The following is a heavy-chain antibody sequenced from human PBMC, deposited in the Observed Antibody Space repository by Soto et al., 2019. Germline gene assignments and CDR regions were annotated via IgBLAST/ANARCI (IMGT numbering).Heavy chain of an antibody. D-gene: IGHD3-10*01. CDR3: TRGFLKSGFDC. CDR1: GDSVSSSS. V-gene: IGHV6-1*01. J-gene: IGHJ4*02. Sequence: SQTLSLTCAISGDSVSSSSWNWVRQSPSRGLEWLGRTYYMSKWHNDYAVSVKSRMTINPDTSKNQFSLQLNSVTPEDTALYYCTRGFLKSGFDCWGQGTLVTVSS. CDR2: TYYMSKWHN.